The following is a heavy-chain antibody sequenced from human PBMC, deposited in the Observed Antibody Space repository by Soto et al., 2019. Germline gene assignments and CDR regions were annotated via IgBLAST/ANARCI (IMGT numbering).Heavy chain of an antibody. Sequence: SETRSLTCTVSGGSINSYYWSWIRQSPEKGLEWIGYIYSSGSTNYNPSLKSRVTISVDTSKNQFSLKLSSVTAADTAVYYCARQYCSSTRCYQYFDYWGQGTLVTVSS. CDR1: GGSINSYY. V-gene: IGHV4-59*08. D-gene: IGHD2-2*01. CDR3: ARQYCSSTRCYQYFDY. J-gene: IGHJ4*02. CDR2: IYSSGST.